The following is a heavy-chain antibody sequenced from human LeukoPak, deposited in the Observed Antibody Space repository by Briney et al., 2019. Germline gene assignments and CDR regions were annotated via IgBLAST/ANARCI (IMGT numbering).Heavy chain of an antibody. V-gene: IGHV3-48*01. CDR2: ISSSSSTI. CDR3: ARDALWDGYYDSSGYSDWFDP. J-gene: IGHJ5*02. Sequence: GGSLRLSCAASGFTFSSYSMNWVRQAPGKGLEWVSYISSSSSTIYYADSMKGRFTISRDNAKNSLYLQMNSLRAEDTAVYYCARDALWDGYYDSSGYSDWFDPWGQGTLVTVSS. D-gene: IGHD3-22*01. CDR1: GFTFSSYS.